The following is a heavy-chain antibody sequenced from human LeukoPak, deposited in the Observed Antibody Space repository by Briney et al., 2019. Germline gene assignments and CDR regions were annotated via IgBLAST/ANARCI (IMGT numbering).Heavy chain of an antibody. J-gene: IGHJ5*02. CDR1: GYTFTGYY. D-gene: IGHD2-2*01. CDR3: ARATPLPTNNWFDP. Sequence: GASVKVSCKASGYTFTGYYMHWVRQAPGQGLEWMGWINPNSGGTNYAQKFQGWVTMTRDTSISTACMELSRLRSDDTAVYYCARATPLPTNNWFDPWGQGTLVTVSS. CDR2: INPNSGGT. V-gene: IGHV1-2*04.